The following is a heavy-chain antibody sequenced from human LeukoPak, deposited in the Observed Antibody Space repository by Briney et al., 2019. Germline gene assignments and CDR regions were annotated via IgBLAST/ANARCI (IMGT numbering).Heavy chain of an antibody. CDR2: ISSSSSYI. Sequence: NSGGSLRLSCAASGFTFSGYSMNWVRQAPGKGLEWVSSISSSSSYIYYADSVKGRFTISRDNAKNSLYLQMNSLRAEDTAVYYCAKNDFWSGYAVDYWGQGTLVTVSS. V-gene: IGHV3-21*04. D-gene: IGHD3-3*01. CDR3: AKNDFWSGYAVDY. CDR1: GFTFSGYS. J-gene: IGHJ4*02.